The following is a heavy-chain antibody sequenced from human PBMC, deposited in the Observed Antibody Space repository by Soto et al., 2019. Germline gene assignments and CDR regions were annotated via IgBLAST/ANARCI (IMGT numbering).Heavy chain of an antibody. CDR3: AKDWVAVAVAGTVDY. J-gene: IGHJ4*02. Sequence: GSLRLTCAAAGXTVSSCWMHWVRQAPGKGLEWVAVISYDGSNKYYADSVKGRFTISRDNSKNKLYLQMNSMRAEDTAVYYCAKDWVAVAVAGTVDYWGQGTLGTVSS. D-gene: IGHD6-19*01. V-gene: IGHV3-30*18. CDR2: ISYDGSNK. CDR1: GXTVSSCW.